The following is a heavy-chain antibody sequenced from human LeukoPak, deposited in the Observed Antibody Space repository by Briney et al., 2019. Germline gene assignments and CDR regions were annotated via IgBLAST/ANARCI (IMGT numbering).Heavy chain of an antibody. J-gene: IGHJ3*02. CDR1: GFTFSSYS. V-gene: IGHV3-21*01. CDR2: ISSSSSYI. D-gene: IGHD5-24*01. CDR3: ARRSGWHDAFDI. Sequence: GGSLRLSCAASGFTFSSYSMNWDRQAPGKGLEWVSSISSSSSYIYYADSVKGRFTISRDNAKNSLYLQMNSLRAEDTAVYYCARRSGWHDAFDIWGQGTMVTVSS.